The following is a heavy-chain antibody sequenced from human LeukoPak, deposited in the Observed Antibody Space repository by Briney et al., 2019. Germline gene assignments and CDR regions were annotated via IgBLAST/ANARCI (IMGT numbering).Heavy chain of an antibody. D-gene: IGHD3-10*01. CDR3: ARAGSGALRD. Sequence: SETLSLTCNVSGGSISSYYWSWIRQPAGKGLEWIGLIYTSGGTNYNPSLRNRVTMSVDTSKNQFSLKLSSVTAADTAVYYCARAGSGALRDWGQGTLVTVSS. CDR1: GGSISSYY. CDR2: IYTSGGT. J-gene: IGHJ4*02. V-gene: IGHV4-4*07.